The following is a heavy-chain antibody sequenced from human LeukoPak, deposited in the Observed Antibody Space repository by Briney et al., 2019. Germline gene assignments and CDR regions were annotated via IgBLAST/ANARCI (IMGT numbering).Heavy chain of an antibody. V-gene: IGHV3-23*01. CDR3: AKADRPTVTTRVDY. J-gene: IGHJ4*02. D-gene: IGHD4-11*01. CDR1: GFTFSSDA. Sequence: PGGSLRLSCTASGFTFSSDAVSWVRQAPGKGLEWVSTVSGSGGRIEYADSVKGRFTISRDYSRNTINLQVNSLRAEDTAVYHCAKADRPTVTTRVDYWGQGSLVTVSS. CDR2: VSGSGGRI.